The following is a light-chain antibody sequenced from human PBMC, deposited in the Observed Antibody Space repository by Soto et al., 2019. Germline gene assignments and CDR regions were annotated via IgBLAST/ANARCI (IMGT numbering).Light chain of an antibody. V-gene: IGKV2-28*01. CDR2: LGS. J-gene: IGKJ1*01. CDR1: QNLLHSDGFNY. Sequence: IVMTQSPLSLPVTPGEPASISCRSSQNLLHSDGFNYLDWYLQKPGQSPQLLIFLGSYRASGVPDRFSGSGSGTDFALRISRVEAEDVGVYYCMQAIQTRTFGPGTKVDIK. CDR3: MQAIQTRT.